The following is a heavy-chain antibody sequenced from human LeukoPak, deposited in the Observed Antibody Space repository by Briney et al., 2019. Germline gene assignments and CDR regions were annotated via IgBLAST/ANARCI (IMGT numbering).Heavy chain of an antibody. CDR1: GGTFSSYA. CDR2: IIPIFGTA. J-gene: IGHJ4*02. V-gene: IGHV1-69*13. D-gene: IGHD3-22*01. CDR3: ARSESGGGIYYDSSGYYQN. Sequence: ASVKVSCKASGGTFSSYAISWVRQAPGQGLEWMGGIIPIFGTANYAQKFQGRVTITADESTSTAYMELSSLRSEDTAVYYCARSESGGGIYYDSSGYYQNWGQGTLVTVSS.